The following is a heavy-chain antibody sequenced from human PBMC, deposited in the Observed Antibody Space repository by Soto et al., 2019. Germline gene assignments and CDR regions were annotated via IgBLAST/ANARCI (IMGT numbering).Heavy chain of an antibody. CDR3: AKEVEPIGLPLIDS. Sequence: GGSLRLSCEASGFTFSKYAMSWVRQVPGKGLECVSGITSGGGDTYYVDSVKGRFTISRDNSKNTQYLQMNSLRAEDTAVYYFAKEVEPIGLPLIDSWGQGTQVTVSS. CDR2: ITSGGGDT. J-gene: IGHJ4*02. D-gene: IGHD4-17*01. CDR1: GFTFSKYA. V-gene: IGHV3-23*01.